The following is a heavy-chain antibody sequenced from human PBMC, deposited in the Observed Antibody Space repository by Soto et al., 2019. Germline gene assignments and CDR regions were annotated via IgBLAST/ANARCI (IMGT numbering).Heavy chain of an antibody. CDR3: AKGSGTSDYVWGSYSRYYYYGMDV. D-gene: IGHD3-16*01. CDR1: GFTFSSYA. Sequence: EVQLLKSGGGLVQPGGSLRLSCAASGFTFSSYAMSWVRQAPGKGLEWVSAISGSGGSTYYADSVKGRFTISRDNSKNTLYLQMNSLRAEDTAVYYCAKGSGTSDYVWGSYSRYYYYGMDVWGQGTTVTVSS. CDR2: ISGSGGST. J-gene: IGHJ6*02. V-gene: IGHV3-23*01.